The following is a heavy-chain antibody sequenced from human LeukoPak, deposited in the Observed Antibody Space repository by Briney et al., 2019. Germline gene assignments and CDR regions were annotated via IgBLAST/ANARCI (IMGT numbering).Heavy chain of an antibody. D-gene: IGHD3-22*01. CDR2: ICASGSST. CDR1: GFTFSSFA. J-gene: IGHJ3*02. Sequence: GGSLRLSCAASGFTFSSFATSWVREAPGKGLGWGSGICASGSSTYYADSVKGRFNISRENSKNTLYLQMNSLRAEDTAVYYCAKGFYDNSASGVFDIWGQGTMVTVSS. CDR3: AKGFYDNSASGVFDI. V-gene: IGHV3-23*01.